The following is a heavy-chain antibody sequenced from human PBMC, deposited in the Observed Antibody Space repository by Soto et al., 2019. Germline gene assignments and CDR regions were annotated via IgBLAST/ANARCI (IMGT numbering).Heavy chain of an antibody. CDR3: ARSRRYCSGGSCYILFDY. D-gene: IGHD2-15*01. CDR1: GFSLSTSGMC. V-gene: IGHV2-70*11. Sequence: SGPTLVNPTQTLTLTCTFSGFSLSTSGMCVSWIRQPPGKALEWLARIDWDDDKYYSTSLKTRLTISKDTSKNQVVLTMTNMDPVDTATYYCARSRRYCSGGSCYILFDYWGQGTLVTVSS. CDR2: IDWDDDK. J-gene: IGHJ4*02.